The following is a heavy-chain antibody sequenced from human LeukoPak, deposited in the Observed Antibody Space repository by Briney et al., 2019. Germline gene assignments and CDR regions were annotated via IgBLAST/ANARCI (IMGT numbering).Heavy chain of an antibody. V-gene: IGHV3-7*01. Sequence: GGSLRLSCAASGFTFSSYSMNWVRQAPGKGLEWVANIKQDGSEKYYVDSVKGRFTISRDNAKNSLYLQMNSLRAEDTAVYYCARDLRDYSSGRYAFDIWGQGTMVTVSS. CDR1: GFTFSSYS. D-gene: IGHD6-19*01. CDR3: ARDLRDYSSGRYAFDI. CDR2: IKQDGSEK. J-gene: IGHJ3*02.